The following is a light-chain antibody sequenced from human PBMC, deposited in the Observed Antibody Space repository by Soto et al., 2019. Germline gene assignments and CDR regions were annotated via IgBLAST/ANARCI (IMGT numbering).Light chain of an antibody. Sequence: IQMTQSPSSLSASVGNRVTITCRASQSISTYLNWYQKKPGKAPNLLIYDASRLQSGVPSRFSGSGSGTDFTLTISSLQPEDFATYYCLQDYNYPWTFGQGTKVDI. CDR1: QSISTY. CDR3: LQDYNYPWT. J-gene: IGKJ1*01. CDR2: DAS. V-gene: IGKV1-6*01.